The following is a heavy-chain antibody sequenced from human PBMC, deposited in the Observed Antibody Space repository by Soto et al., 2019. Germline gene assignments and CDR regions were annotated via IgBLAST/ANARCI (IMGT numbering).Heavy chain of an antibody. J-gene: IGHJ4*02. CDR3: ARQGSLLAAAGSPFFEY. V-gene: IGHV4-31*03. D-gene: IGHD6-13*01. CDR2: IYYSGST. CDR1: GGSISSGGYY. Sequence: PSETLSLTCTVSGGSISSGGYYWSWIRQHPGKGLEWIGYIYYSGSTYYNPSLKSRVTISVDTSKNQFSLKLSSVTAADTAVYYCARQGSLLAAAGSPFFEYWGQGILVTVSS.